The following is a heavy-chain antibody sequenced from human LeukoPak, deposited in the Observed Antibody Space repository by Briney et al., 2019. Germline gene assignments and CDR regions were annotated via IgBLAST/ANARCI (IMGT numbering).Heavy chain of an antibody. V-gene: IGHV4-38-2*02. Sequence: NPSETLSLTCTVSGYSISSGYYWGWIRQPPGKGLEWIGSIYHSGSTYYNPSLKSRVTISVDTSKNQFSLKLSSVTAADTAVYYCASNTYYYDSSGVRGNAFDIWGQGTMVTVSS. CDR2: IYHSGST. J-gene: IGHJ3*02. CDR1: GYSISSGYY. CDR3: ASNTYYYDSSGVRGNAFDI. D-gene: IGHD3-22*01.